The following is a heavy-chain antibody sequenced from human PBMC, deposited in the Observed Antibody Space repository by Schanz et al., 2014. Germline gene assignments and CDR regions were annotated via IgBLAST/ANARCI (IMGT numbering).Heavy chain of an antibody. Sequence: QIQLVQSGPEVKKPGATVKVSCKASGYIFINSGISWVRQAPGQRLEWMGWINTGSGDTKYSQKLQGRVTMTTDTSTSTAYMELRSLRSDDTAVYYCARDAADFYDILTEEDYWGQGTLVTVSS. V-gene: IGHV1-18*01. CDR1: GYIFINSG. J-gene: IGHJ4*02. D-gene: IGHD3-9*01. CDR3: ARDAADFYDILTEEDY. CDR2: INTGSGDT.